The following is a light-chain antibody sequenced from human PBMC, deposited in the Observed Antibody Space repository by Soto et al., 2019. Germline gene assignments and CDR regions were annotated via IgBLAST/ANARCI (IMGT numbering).Light chain of an antibody. CDR1: QSISNY. CDR2: LAS. CDR3: QQSYSSPLT. V-gene: IGKV1-39*01. J-gene: IGKJ4*01. Sequence: DIQMTQSPSSLSASVGDRVIITCRTSQSISNYLNWYQQNPGKAPKLLIYLASTLQSVVPSRFSGSGSGTDFTLTISSLQPEDFATYYCQQSYSSPLTFGGGTKVDIK.